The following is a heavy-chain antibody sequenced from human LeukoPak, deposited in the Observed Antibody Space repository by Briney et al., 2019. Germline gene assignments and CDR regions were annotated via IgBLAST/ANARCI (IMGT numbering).Heavy chain of an antibody. CDR3: ARVHLEGDYYFDY. CDR1: GFTFSSYW. Sequence: GGSLRLSCAASGFTFSSYWMHWVRQAPGKGLVWVSRINSDGSSTSYADSVKGRFTISRDNAKNTLYLQMNSLRAEDTAVYYCARVHLEGDYYFDYWGQGTLVTVSS. D-gene: IGHD3-10*01. CDR2: INSDGSST. J-gene: IGHJ4*02. V-gene: IGHV3-74*01.